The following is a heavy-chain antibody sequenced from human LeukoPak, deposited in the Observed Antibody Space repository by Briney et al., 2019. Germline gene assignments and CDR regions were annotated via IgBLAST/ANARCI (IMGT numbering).Heavy chain of an antibody. CDR1: GGSISSSNW. J-gene: IGHJ5*02. Sequence: SETLSLTCAVSGGSISSSNWWSWVRQPPGKGLEWIGEISHSGSTNYNPSLKSRVTISVDKSKNQVSLKLSSVTAADTAVSYCARETLQRTYDWFDPWGQGTLVTVSS. D-gene: IGHD2-8*01. V-gene: IGHV4-4*02. CDR3: ARETLQRTYDWFDP. CDR2: ISHSGST.